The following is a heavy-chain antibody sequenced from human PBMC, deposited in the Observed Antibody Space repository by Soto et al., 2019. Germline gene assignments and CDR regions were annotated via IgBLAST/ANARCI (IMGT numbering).Heavy chain of an antibody. J-gene: IGHJ5*02. Sequence: SETLSLTCAVSGGSISSYYWSWIRQPPGKGLEWIGYIYYSGSTNYNPSLKSRVTISVDTSKNQFSLKLSSVTAADTAVYYCGRHGRITNSGLVLPGVFDPWAQGTLVTVSS. D-gene: IGHD3-3*01. V-gene: IGHV4-59*08. CDR2: IYYSGST. CDR3: GRHGRITNSGLVLPGVFDP. CDR1: GGSISSYY.